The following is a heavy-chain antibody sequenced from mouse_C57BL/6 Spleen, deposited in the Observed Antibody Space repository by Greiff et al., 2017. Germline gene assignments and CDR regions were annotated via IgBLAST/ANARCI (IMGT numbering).Heavy chain of an antibody. V-gene: IGHV1-82*01. CDR2: IYPGDGDT. CDR3: ARYYGSSHYFDY. Sequence: QVQLQQSGPELVKPGASVKISCKASGYAFSSSWMNWVKQRPGKGLEWIGRIYPGDGDTNYNGKFKGKATLTADKSSSTAYMQLSSLTSEDSAVXFCARYYGSSHYFDYWGQGTTLTVSS. D-gene: IGHD1-1*01. J-gene: IGHJ2*01. CDR1: GYAFSSSW.